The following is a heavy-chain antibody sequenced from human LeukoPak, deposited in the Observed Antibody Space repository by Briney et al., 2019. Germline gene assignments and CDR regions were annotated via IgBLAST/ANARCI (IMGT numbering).Heavy chain of an antibody. V-gene: IGHV1-46*01. J-gene: IGHJ6*03. CDR1: GYTSTTDS. Sequence: ASLRISRKSSGYTSTTDSVRCERQAPGQEPEWRGIINPIGASTSYTQKSPGRMTLTKEMCTTAVHIARRSLSSEDTAVYYCARDQFRYCSSTSCANYYMDVWGKGTTVTVSS. CDR3: ARDQFRYCSSTSCANYYMDV. CDR2: INPIGAST. D-gene: IGHD2-2*01.